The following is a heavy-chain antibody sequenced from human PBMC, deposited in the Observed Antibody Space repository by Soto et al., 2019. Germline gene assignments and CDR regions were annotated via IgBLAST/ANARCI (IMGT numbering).Heavy chain of an antibody. J-gene: IGHJ4*02. Sequence: QVQLVESGGGVVQPGRSLRLSCAASGFTFSSYAMHWVRQAPGKGLEWVAVISYDGSNKYYADSVKGRFTISRDNSKNTLYLQMNSLRAEDTAVSYCAIVRVGAKSHPFDYWGQGTLVTVSS. CDR3: AIVRVGAKSHPFDY. V-gene: IGHV3-30-3*01. CDR1: GFTFSSYA. D-gene: IGHD1-26*01. CDR2: ISYDGSNK.